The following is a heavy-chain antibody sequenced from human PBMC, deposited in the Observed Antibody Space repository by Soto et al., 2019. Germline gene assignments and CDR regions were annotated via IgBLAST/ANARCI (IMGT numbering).Heavy chain of an antibody. Sequence: ASVKVSCKASGYTFTSYGISWVRQAPGQGLEWMGWISAYNGNTNYAQKLQGRVTMTTDTSTSTAYMELRSLRSDDTAVYYCARGYCTNGVCPNWFDPWGQGTLVTVS. CDR2: ISAYNGNT. J-gene: IGHJ5*02. CDR1: GYTFTSYG. V-gene: IGHV1-18*04. D-gene: IGHD2-8*01. CDR3: ARGYCTNGVCPNWFDP.